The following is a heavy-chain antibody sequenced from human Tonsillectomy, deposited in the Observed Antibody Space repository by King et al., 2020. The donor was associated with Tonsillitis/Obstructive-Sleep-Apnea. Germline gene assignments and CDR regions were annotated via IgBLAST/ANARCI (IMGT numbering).Heavy chain of an antibody. CDR2: INPSDGIT. CDR3: ARDDKDDRYFDY. Sequence: QLVQSGAEVKKPGASVKVSCKAYGYTFTRYYIHWVRQAPGQGLEWMGIINPSDGITTYAQKFQGRVTMTRDTSTNTVHMELSSLRSEDTAVYYCARDDKDDRYFDYWGQGNLVTVSS. D-gene: IGHD2-15*01. CDR1: GYTFTRYY. J-gene: IGHJ4*02. V-gene: IGHV1-46*01.